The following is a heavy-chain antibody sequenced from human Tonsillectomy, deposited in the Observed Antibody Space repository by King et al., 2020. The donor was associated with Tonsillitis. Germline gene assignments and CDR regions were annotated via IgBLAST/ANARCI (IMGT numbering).Heavy chain of an antibody. D-gene: IGHD5-18*01. Sequence: VQLVESGAEVKKPGASVKVSCKASGYTFTSYYMHWVRQAPGQGLEWMGIINPSGGSTSYAQKFQGRVTMTRDTSTSTVYMELSSLRSEDTAVYYCATLQGDSYGLVYFDYWGQGTLVTVSS. CDR3: ATLQGDSYGLVYFDY. J-gene: IGHJ4*02. CDR1: GYTFTSYY. CDR2: INPSGGST. V-gene: IGHV1-46*03.